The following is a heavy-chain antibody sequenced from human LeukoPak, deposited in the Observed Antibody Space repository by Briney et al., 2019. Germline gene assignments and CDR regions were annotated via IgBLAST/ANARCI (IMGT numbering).Heavy chain of an antibody. V-gene: IGHV3-74*01. CDR3: AKDTGKTHIFGVVIDS. D-gene: IGHD3-3*01. CDR1: GFTFSSYW. CDR2: INSDGSST. Sequence: GGSLRLSCAGSGFTFSSYWMHWVRQAPGKGLVWVSRINSDGSSTSYADSVKGRFTISRDNAKNTLYLQMNSLRAEDTAVYYCAKDTGKTHIFGVVIDSGGQGTLVTVSS. J-gene: IGHJ5*01.